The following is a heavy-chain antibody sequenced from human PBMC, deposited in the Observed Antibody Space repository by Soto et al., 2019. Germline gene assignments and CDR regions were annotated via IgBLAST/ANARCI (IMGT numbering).Heavy chain of an antibody. CDR3: ARDPDHGGKRGSFDY. CDR1: GGTFSSYT. V-gene: IGHV1-69*04. J-gene: IGHJ4*01. Sequence: VKVSCKASGGTFSSYTISWVRQAPGQGLEWMGRIIPILGIANYAQKFQGRVTITADKSTSTAYMELSSLRSEDTAVYYCARDPDHGGKRGSFDYWSHGTLVTVSS. CDR2: IIPILGIA. D-gene: IGHD4-17*01.